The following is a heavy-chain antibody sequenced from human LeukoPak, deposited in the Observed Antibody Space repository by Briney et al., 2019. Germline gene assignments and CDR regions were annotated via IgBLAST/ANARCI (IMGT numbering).Heavy chain of an antibody. Sequence: GGSLRLSCAASGFTFSSYWLSWVRQAPGKGLAWVATIKEDGSENYYVDSVKGRFTISRDKAKNSLYLQMNSLRAEDTAMYYCAREYSSGWYYFDYWGQGTLVTVSS. D-gene: IGHD6-19*01. CDR1: GFTFSSYW. CDR3: AREYSSGWYYFDY. J-gene: IGHJ4*02. CDR2: IKEDGSEN. V-gene: IGHV3-7*01.